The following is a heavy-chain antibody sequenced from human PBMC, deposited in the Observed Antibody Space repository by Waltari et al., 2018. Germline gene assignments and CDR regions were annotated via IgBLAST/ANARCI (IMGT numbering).Heavy chain of an antibody. J-gene: IGHJ1*01. D-gene: IGHD6-13*01. CDR3: ARDRTAAAGTYFQH. Sequence: QVQLQESGPGLVKPSETLSLTCAVSGYSISSGYYWGWIRQPPGKGLEWIGSIYHSGSTDYNPSLKSRVTISVDTSKNQFSLKLSSVTAADTAVYYCARDRTAAAGTYFQHWGQGTLVTVSS. V-gene: IGHV4-38-2*02. CDR1: GYSISSGYY. CDR2: IYHSGST.